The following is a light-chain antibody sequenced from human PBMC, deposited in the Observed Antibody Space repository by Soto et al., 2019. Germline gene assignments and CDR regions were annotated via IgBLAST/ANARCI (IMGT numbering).Light chain of an antibody. CDR3: SSYAGSSTDV. J-gene: IGLJ2*01. V-gene: IGLV2-23*01. CDR2: EAS. CDR1: SSDVGSYNI. Sequence: QSVLTQPASVSGSPGQSITISCTGTSSDVGSYNIVSWYQQHPGKAPKFMIYEASKRPAGVSNRFSGSKSDNTASLTISGLQAEDEADYYCSSYAGSSTDVFGGGTKLTVL.